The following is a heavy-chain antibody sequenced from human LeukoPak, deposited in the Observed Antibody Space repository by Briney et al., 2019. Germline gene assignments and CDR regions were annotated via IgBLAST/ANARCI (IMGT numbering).Heavy chain of an antibody. V-gene: IGHV3-30-3*01. Sequence: GGSLRLSCAASGFTFSSYAMHWVRQAPGKGLEWVAVISYDGSNKYYADSVKGRFTISRDNSKNTLYLQMNSLRAEDTAVYYCAKVSYYDFWSEPQYFDYWGQGTLVTVSS. J-gene: IGHJ4*02. CDR2: ISYDGSNK. D-gene: IGHD3-3*01. CDR3: AKVSYYDFWSEPQYFDY. CDR1: GFTFSSYA.